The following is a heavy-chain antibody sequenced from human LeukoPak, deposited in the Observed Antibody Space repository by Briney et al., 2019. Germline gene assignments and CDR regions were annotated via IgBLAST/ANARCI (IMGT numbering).Heavy chain of an antibody. Sequence: GSLRLSCAASGFTFSSYWMHWIRQPPGKGLEWIGEINHSGSTNYNPSLKSRVTISVDTSKDQFSLKLSSVTAADTAVYYCARGPHRQRFGEVPDYWGQGTLVTVSS. J-gene: IGHJ4*02. V-gene: IGHV4-34*01. CDR3: ARGPHRQRFGEVPDY. CDR2: INHSGST. D-gene: IGHD3-10*01. CDR1: GFTFSSYW.